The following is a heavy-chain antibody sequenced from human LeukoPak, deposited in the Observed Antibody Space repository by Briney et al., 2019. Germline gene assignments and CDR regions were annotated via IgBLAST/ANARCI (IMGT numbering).Heavy chain of an antibody. J-gene: IGHJ5*02. CDR1: GGTFSSYA. V-gene: IGHV1-18*01. Sequence: ASVKVSCKASGGTFSSYAISWVRQAPGQGLEWMGWISAYNGNTNYAQKLQGRVTMTTDTSTSTAYMELRSLRSDDTAVYYCARNFDFWSGLGGGHWFDPWGQGTLVTVSS. D-gene: IGHD3-3*01. CDR2: ISAYNGNT. CDR3: ARNFDFWSGLGGGHWFDP.